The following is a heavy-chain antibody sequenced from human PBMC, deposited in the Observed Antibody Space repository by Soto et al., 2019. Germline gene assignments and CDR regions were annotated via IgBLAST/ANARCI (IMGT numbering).Heavy chain of an antibody. J-gene: IGHJ2*01. D-gene: IGHD5-12*01. Sequence: QVQLQESGPGLVKPSQTLSLTCTVSGGSISSGGYYWSWIRQHPGKGLEWIGYIYYSGSTYYNPSLKSRVTISVDTSKNQFSLKLSSVTAAYTAVYYCARIRGYSGYDYYWYFDLWGRGTLVTVSS. CDR3: ARIRGYSGYDYYWYFDL. V-gene: IGHV4-31*03. CDR2: IYYSGST. CDR1: GGSISSGGYY.